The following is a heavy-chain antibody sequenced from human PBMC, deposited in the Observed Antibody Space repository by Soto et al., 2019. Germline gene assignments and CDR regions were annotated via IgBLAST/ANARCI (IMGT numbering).Heavy chain of an antibody. Sequence: SETLSLTCTVSGDSINNYYWTWIRQPPGKALEWIGYIYDSGSTSYNPSLKSRLTISVDTSKNQFSLKLKSVTAADTAVYYCARGTKYYYQGKDVCGQGTTVTFSS. CDR1: GDSINNYY. V-gene: IGHV4-59*01. J-gene: IGHJ6*02. CDR2: IYDSGST. CDR3: ARGTKYYYQGKDV.